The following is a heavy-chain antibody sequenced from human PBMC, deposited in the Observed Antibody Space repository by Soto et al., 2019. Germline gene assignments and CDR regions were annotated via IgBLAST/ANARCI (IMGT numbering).Heavy chain of an antibody. Sequence: QVQLQESGPGLVKPSETLSLTCTVSGGSVSSGSYYWSWIRQPPGKGLEWIGYIYYSGSTKYNPSLKSRVTISVDTSKNQFSLKLSSVTAADTGVYYCAREVDYGENWFDPWGQGTLVTVSS. CDR3: AREVDYGENWFDP. V-gene: IGHV4-61*01. J-gene: IGHJ5*02. CDR1: GGSVSSGSYY. D-gene: IGHD4-17*01. CDR2: IYYSGST.